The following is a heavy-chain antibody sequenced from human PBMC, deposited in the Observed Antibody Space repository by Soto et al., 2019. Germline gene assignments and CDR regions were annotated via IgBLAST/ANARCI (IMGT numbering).Heavy chain of an antibody. CDR3: AKVLSKNYYYPFDF. J-gene: IGHJ4*02. CDR2: ISGGSSVT. Sequence: EGSLRLSCTASGFIFSDYAMTWVRQAPGKGLEWVSTISGGSSVTYYGDSVKGRFTISRDNAKKTLFLQLNRLSAEDTATYYCAKVLSKNYYYPFDFWGQGTQVTVSS. CDR1: GFIFSDYA. V-gene: IGHV3-23*01. D-gene: IGHD3-10*01.